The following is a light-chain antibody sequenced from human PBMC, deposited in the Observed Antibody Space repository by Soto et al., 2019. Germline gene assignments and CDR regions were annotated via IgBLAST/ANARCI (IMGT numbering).Light chain of an antibody. CDR3: QQYISYPYT. CDR2: DAS. J-gene: IGKJ2*01. Sequence: DIQMTQSPSTLSASVGDRVTITCRASQSISSWLAWYQQKPGKAPKLLIYDASSLESGVPSRFSGSGSGTEFPLTISSLQPDDFATYYCQQYISYPYTFGQGPSWRSN. CDR1: QSISSW. V-gene: IGKV1-5*01.